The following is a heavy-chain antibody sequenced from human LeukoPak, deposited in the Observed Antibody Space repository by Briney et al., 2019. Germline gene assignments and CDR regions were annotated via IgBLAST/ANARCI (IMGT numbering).Heavy chain of an antibody. CDR2: ISGSGGST. CDR3: AKGGQRYDFWRFDY. D-gene: IGHD3-3*01. V-gene: IGHV3-23*01. Sequence: GGSLRLSCVASGFTFSTYAMSWVRQAPGKGLEWVSSISGSGGSTYYAEPVKGRSTISRDNSRNTVCLQMNSLRAEDTAVYYCAKGGQRYDFWRFDYWGQGTLVTVSS. J-gene: IGHJ4*02. CDR1: GFTFSTYA.